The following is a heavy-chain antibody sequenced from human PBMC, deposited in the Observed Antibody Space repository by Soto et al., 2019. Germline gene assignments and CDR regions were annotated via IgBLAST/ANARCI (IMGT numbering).Heavy chain of an antibody. CDR2: IHYSGVT. Sequence: SETLSLTCTLSGVSFNSYYWSWIRQPPGKGLEWIGYIHYSGVTSYNPSLKSRVAISVETSKNQFSLKLSSVTAADTAVYYCARVQDRWGQGTLVTVSS. V-gene: IGHV4-59*12. CDR3: ARVQDR. D-gene: IGHD1-1*01. CDR1: GVSFNSYY. J-gene: IGHJ5*02.